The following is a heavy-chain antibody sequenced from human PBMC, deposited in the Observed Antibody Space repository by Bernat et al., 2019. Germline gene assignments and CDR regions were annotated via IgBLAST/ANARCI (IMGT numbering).Heavy chain of an antibody. CDR1: GGSISSDGYY. J-gene: IGHJ2*01. V-gene: IGHV4-31*03. D-gene: IGHD6-13*01. CDR2: IYYSGRS. CDR3: GGSFGGSRWYFDL. Sequence: QVQLQESGPGLVKPSQTLSLTCTVSGGSISSDGYYWSWIRQHPGKGLEWIGDIYYSGRSYYNPSLEIRVTISVTTSTRQFSLRLSSVPAANTAVYYCGGSFGGSRWYFDLWGRGTLVSVSS.